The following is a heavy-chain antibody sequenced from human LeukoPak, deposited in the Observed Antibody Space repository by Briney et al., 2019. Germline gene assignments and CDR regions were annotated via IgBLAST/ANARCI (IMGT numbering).Heavy chain of an antibody. CDR3: TRESGAFSPFGF. CDR1: GGSILSTNW. J-gene: IGHJ4*02. Sequence: SGTLSLTCAVSGGSILSTNWWSWVRQPPGKGLEWIGEVHLNGATNYNPSVEGRATMSIDKSKNHLSLEVISVTAADTAMYYCTRESGAFSPFGFWGQGTLVTVPS. V-gene: IGHV4-4*02. D-gene: IGHD1-26*01. CDR2: VHLNGAT.